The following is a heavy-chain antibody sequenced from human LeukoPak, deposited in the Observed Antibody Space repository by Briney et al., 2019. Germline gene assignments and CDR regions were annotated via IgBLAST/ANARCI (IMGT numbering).Heavy chain of an antibody. CDR3: ARSQQQLGEDY. CDR2: ISSSGSTI. V-gene: IGHV3-11*04. Sequence: GGSLRLSCAASGFTFSDYYMSWIRQAPGKGLEWVSYISSSGSTIYYADSVKGRFTISRDNAKNSLYLQMNSLRVEDTSVYYCARSQQQLGEDYWGQGTLVTVSS. J-gene: IGHJ4*02. CDR1: GFTFSDYY. D-gene: IGHD6-13*01.